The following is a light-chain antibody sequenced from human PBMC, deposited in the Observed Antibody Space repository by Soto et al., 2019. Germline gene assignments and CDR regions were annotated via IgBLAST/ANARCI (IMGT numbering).Light chain of an antibody. CDR2: GAS. CDR3: QQFDDSVT. V-gene: IGKV3D-15*01. CDR1: QSVNIY. Sequence: EIVMTQSPATLSVSPGERATLSCRASQSVNIYLAWYQQKPGQAPRLLIFGASSRATGIPARFSGSGSGTDFTLTISRLEPEDSAVYYCQQFDDSVTFGQGTRLEI. J-gene: IGKJ5*01.